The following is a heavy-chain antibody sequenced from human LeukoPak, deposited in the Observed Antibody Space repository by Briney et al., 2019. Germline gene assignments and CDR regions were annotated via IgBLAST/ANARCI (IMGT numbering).Heavy chain of an antibody. D-gene: IGHD2-15*01. V-gene: IGHV4-61*01. CDR2: IYYSGST. CDR3: ARDVLGYCSGGSCYSDAFDI. J-gene: IGHJ3*02. Sequence: PSETLSLTCTVSGGSVSSGSYYWSWIRQPPGKGLEWIGYIYYSGSTNYNPSLKSRVTISVDTSKNQFSLKLSSVTAADTAVYYCARDVLGYCSGGSCYSDAFDIWAKGQWSPSLQ. CDR1: GGSVSSGSYY.